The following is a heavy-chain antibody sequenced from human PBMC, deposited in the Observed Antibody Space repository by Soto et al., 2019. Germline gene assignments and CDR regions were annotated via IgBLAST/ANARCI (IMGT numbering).Heavy chain of an antibody. J-gene: IGHJ5*02. CDR3: AREIDYYDSSGYYGNNNWFDP. Sequence: QVQLVQSGAEVQKPGASVRVSCKASGYTFSSYAISWVRQAPGQGLEWMGGIIPIFGTANYAQKFQGRVTITADESTSTAYMELSSLRSEDTAVYYCAREIDYYDSSGYYGNNNWFDPWGQGTLVTVSS. CDR1: GYTFSSYA. V-gene: IGHV1-69*13. D-gene: IGHD3-22*01. CDR2: IIPIFGTA.